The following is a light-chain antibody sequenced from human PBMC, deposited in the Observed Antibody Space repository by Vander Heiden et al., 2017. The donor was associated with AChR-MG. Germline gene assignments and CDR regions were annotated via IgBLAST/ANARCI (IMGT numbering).Light chain of an antibody. V-gene: IGKV3-11*01. J-gene: IGKJ3*01. Sequence: EIVLTQSPATLSLSPGERATLSCRASQSVSSYLAWYQQKPGQAPRLIIYDASNRATGIPARFSGSGYGTDFTLTISSLEPEDFAVYYCQQRSNWHPGTFTFGHGTKVDIK. CDR1: QSVSSY. CDR2: DAS. CDR3: QQRSNWHPGTFT.